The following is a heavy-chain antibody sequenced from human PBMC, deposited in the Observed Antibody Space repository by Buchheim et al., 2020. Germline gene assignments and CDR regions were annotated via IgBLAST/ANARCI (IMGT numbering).Heavy chain of an antibody. V-gene: IGHV3-48*01. CDR3: ARDRRWLQSLIFDY. Sequence: EVQLVESGGGLVQPGRSLRLSCAASGFTFSSYSMNWVRQAPGKGLEWVSYISSSSSTIYYADSVKGRFTISRDNAKNSLYLQMNSLRAEDTAVYYCARDRRWLQSLIFDYWGQGTL. J-gene: IGHJ4*02. D-gene: IGHD5-24*01. CDR1: GFTFSSYS. CDR2: ISSSSSTI.